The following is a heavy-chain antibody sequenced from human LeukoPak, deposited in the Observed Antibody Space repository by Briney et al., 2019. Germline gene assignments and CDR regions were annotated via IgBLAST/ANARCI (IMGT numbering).Heavy chain of an antibody. CDR3: ARPFYDSSGYVGGFDY. CDR1: GYSFTSYW. V-gene: IGHV5-51*01. Sequence: GESLKISCKGSGYSFTSYWIGWVRQMPGKGLEWMGIIYPGDSDTRYSPSFQGQVTISADKFISTAYLQWSSLKASDTAMYYCARPFYDSSGYVGGFDYWGQGTLVTVSS. J-gene: IGHJ4*02. D-gene: IGHD3-22*01. CDR2: IYPGDSDT.